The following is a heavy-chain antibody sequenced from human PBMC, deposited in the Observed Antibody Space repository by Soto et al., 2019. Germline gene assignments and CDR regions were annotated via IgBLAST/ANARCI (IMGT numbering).Heavy chain of an antibody. CDR2: FYPGDSTS. CDR3: ARIIGYCRNNDCSWTFDI. CDR1: GYSFTSYW. D-gene: IGHD2-2*03. Sequence: PGESLKISCKGSGYSFTSYWIGWVRQKPGKGLEWMGTFYPGDSTSTYSPSFQGQVTISVDKSISTAYLHLSSLKASDTAMYYCARIIGYCRNNDCSWTFDIWGQGTMVTVSS. J-gene: IGHJ3*02. V-gene: IGHV5-51*01.